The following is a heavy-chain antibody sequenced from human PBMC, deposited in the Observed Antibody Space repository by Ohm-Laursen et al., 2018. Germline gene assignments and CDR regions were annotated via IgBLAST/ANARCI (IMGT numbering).Heavy chain of an antibody. V-gene: IGHV1-69*04. J-gene: IGHJ3*02. CDR2: IIPILGIA. CDR1: GGTFSSYA. CDR3: APRLGSDAFDI. D-gene: IGHD3-16*01. Sequence: GASVKVSCKASGGTFSSYAISWVRQAPGQGLEWMGRIIPILGIANYAQKFQGRVTITADKSTSTAYMELSSLRSEDTAVYYCAPRLGSDAFDIWGQGTMVTVSS.